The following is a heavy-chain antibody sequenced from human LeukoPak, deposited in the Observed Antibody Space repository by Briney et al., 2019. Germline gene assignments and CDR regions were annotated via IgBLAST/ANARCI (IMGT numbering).Heavy chain of an antibody. Sequence: GGSLRLSCAASGFTFSNYWMSWVRQAPGKGLEWVAVIWYDGSNKYYADSVKGRFTISRDNSKNTLYLQMNSLRAEDTAVYYCARDHPSGSHAFDIWGQGTMVTVSS. D-gene: IGHD1-26*01. CDR3: ARDHPSGSHAFDI. J-gene: IGHJ3*02. CDR1: GFTFSNYW. V-gene: IGHV3-33*08. CDR2: IWYDGSNK.